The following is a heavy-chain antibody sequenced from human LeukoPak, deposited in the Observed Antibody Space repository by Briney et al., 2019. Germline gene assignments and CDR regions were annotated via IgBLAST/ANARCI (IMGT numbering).Heavy chain of an antibody. J-gene: IGHJ6*02. V-gene: IGHV3-33*01. D-gene: IGHD2-2*01. CDR3: ARDREDIVVVPAAMPHYYYYYGMDV. Sequence: GGSLRLSCAASGFTFSSYGMHWVRQAPGKGLEWVAVIWYEGSNKYYADSVKGRFTISRDNSKNTLYLQMNSLRAEDTAVYYCARDREDIVVVPAAMPHYYYYYGMDVWGQGTTVTVSS. CDR1: GFTFSSYG. CDR2: IWYEGSNK.